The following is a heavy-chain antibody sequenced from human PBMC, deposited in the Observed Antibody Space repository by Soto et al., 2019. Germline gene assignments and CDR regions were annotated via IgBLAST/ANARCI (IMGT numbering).Heavy chain of an antibody. CDR3: ARSLLVTGIYLYY. V-gene: IGHV4-34*01. Sequence: QVQLQQWGAGLLKPSETLSLTCAVYGGSFSGYYWSWIRQPPGKGLEWIGEINHSGSTNYNPSLKGRVTISVDTSKNQVSLKLSSVTAAGTAVYYLARSLLVTGIYLYYWGQGTLVTVSS. CDR1: GGSFSGYY. J-gene: IGHJ4*02. CDR2: INHSGST. D-gene: IGHD1-20*01.